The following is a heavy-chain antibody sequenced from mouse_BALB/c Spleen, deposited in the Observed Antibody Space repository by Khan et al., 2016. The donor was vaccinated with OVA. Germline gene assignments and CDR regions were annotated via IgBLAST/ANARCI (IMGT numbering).Heavy chain of an antibody. Sequence: EVQLQDPGPGLVNPSQSLSPTCSVTGYSITSGYYWNWIRQFPGNKLEWMGYISYDVSNDYNPSPKNRIFTTRDTPKNQFFLKWNSVTTEGTAAYYCAIDEDGSSYPARLAYWGQGTLVTVSA. D-gene: IGHD1-1*01. CDR2: ISYDVSN. CDR3: AIDEDGSSYPARLAY. J-gene: IGHJ3*01. V-gene: IGHV3-6*02. CDR1: GYSITSGYY.